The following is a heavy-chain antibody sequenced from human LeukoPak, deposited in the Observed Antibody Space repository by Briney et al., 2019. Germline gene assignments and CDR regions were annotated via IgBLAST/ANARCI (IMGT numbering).Heavy chain of an antibody. CDR3: ARGTTNYYDSSGYDLPLDY. J-gene: IGHJ4*02. Sequence: GGSLRLSCAASGFTVSSNYMSWVRQAPGKGLEGVTVIYSGGSTYYADSVKGRFTISRDNSKNTLYLQMNSLRAEDTAVYYCARGTTNYYDSSGYDLPLDYWGQGTLVTVSS. CDR1: GFTVSSNY. V-gene: IGHV3-53*01. CDR2: IYSGGST. D-gene: IGHD3-22*01.